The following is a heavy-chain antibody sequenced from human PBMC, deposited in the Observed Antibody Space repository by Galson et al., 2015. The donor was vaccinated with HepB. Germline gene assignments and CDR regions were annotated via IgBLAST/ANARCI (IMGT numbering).Heavy chain of an antibody. J-gene: IGHJ4*02. Sequence: SVKVSCKASGGTFSSYAISWVRQAPGQGLEWMGGIIPIFGTANYAQKFQGRVTITADESTSTAYMELRSLRSDDTAVYYCARVSYDILTGYYLPPDDYWGQGTLVTVSS. CDR3: ARVSYDILTGYYLPPDDY. D-gene: IGHD3-9*01. CDR1: GGTFSSYA. V-gene: IGHV1-69*13. CDR2: IIPIFGTA.